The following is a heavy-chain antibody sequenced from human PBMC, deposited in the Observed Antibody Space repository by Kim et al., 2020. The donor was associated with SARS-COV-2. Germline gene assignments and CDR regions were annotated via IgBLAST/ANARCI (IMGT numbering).Heavy chain of an antibody. CDR2: IDCGNGNT. V-gene: IGHV1-3*01. Sequence: ASVKVSCKTSGYIFTRDSIHWVRQAPGQGLEWMGGIDCGNGNTIYSQKFQGRVTFTTDTSASTAYMELSFLRSEDSAVYYCLGGFYFDYWGQGTLVTVSS. CDR3: LGGFYFDY. J-gene: IGHJ4*02. CDR1: GYIFTRDS. D-gene: IGHD3-16*01.